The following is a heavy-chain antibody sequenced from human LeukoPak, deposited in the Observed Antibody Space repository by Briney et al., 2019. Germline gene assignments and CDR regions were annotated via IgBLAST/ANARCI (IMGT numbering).Heavy chain of an antibody. J-gene: IGHJ4*02. V-gene: IGHV3-33*01. D-gene: IGHD6-19*01. Sequence: GGSLRLSCAASGFPFSSYGMYWVRQAPGKGLEWVARLVYDERIDYANSVKGRFSISRDDSKNTLFLDMSDLRVEDTAVYYCARDLSAAFDFWGQGVLVTVSS. CDR1: GFPFSSYG. CDR3: ARDLSAAFDF. CDR2: LVYDERI.